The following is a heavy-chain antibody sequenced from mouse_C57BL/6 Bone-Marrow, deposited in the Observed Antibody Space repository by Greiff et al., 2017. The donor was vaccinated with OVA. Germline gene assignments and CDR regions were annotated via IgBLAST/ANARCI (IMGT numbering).Heavy chain of an antibody. CDR1: GFNIKDDY. V-gene: IGHV14-4*01. J-gene: IGHJ2*01. CDR2: IDPENGDT. CDR3: RMVKGYYVGY. D-gene: IGHD2-2*01. Sequence: EVQLQQSGAELVRPGASVKLSCTASGFNIKDDYMHWVKQRPEQGLEWIGWIDPENGDTEYASKFQGKATITADTSSNTAYLQLSSLTSEDTAVYYCRMVKGYYVGYWGQGTTLTVSS.